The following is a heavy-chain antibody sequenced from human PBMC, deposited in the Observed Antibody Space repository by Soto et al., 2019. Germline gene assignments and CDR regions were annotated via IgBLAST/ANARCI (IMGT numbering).Heavy chain of an antibody. CDR1: VFPFGANA. Sequence: GGSLRLSCVVSVFPFGANAMSWVRQAPGKGLEWVSGLSNTGRRTSYADSVKGRFNISRDNSENTVYLQMNSLRVEDTAVYYCATGMGATQGPFDNWGQGTLVTVSS. CDR3: ATGMGATQGPFDN. J-gene: IGHJ4*02. V-gene: IGHV3-23*01. D-gene: IGHD1-26*01. CDR2: LSNTGRRT.